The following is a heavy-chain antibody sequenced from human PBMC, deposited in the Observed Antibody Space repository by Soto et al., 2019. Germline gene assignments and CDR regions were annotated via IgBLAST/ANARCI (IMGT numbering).Heavy chain of an antibody. D-gene: IGHD3-10*01. CDR1: GFTFSSYA. V-gene: IGHV3-23*01. Sequence: SLRLSCAASGFTFSSYAMSWVRQAPGKGLEWVSAISGSGGSTYYADSVKGRFTISGDNSKNTLYLQMNSLRAEDTAVYYCAKGRGYYGSGSYTPKYYFDYWGQGTLVTVSS. J-gene: IGHJ4*02. CDR3: AKGRGYYGSGSYTPKYYFDY. CDR2: ISGSGGST.